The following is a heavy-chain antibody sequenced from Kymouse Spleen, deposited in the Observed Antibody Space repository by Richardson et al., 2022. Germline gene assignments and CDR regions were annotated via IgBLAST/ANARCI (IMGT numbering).Heavy chain of an antibody. J-gene: IGHJ6*02. V-gene: IGHV3-30*18. Sequence: VQLVESGGGVVQPGRSLRLSCAASGFTFSSYGMHWVRQAPGKGLEWVAVISYDGSNKYYADSVKGRFTISRDNSKNTLYLQMNSLRAEDTAVYYCAKCGVRGVPYYYYGMDVWGQGTTVTVSS. CDR1: GFTFSSYG. CDR2: ISYDGSNK. D-gene: IGHD3-10*01. CDR3: AKCGVRGVPYYYYGMDV.